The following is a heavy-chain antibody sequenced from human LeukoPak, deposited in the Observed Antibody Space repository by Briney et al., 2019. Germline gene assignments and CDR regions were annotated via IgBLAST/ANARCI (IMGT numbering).Heavy chain of an antibody. CDR1: GFTLSSFA. V-gene: IGHV3-23*01. CDR2: IVGSGAST. D-gene: IGHD4-17*01. J-gene: IGHJ2*01. Sequence: GGSLRLSCAASGFTLSSFAMSWVRQAPGKGLEWVSAIVGSGASTYYADSVKGRFTISRDNSKNTLHLQMNSLRAEDTAIYHCAKVRVVGDYNWFSDLWGRGTLVTVSS. CDR3: AKVRVVGDYNWFSDL.